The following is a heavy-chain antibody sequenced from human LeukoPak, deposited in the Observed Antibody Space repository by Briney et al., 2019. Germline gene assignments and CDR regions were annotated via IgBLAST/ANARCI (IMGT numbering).Heavy chain of an antibody. D-gene: IGHD3-10*01. CDR1: GFTFSSYS. CDR2: ISSSSSTI. J-gene: IGHJ4*02. Sequence: PGGSLRLSGAASGFTFSSYSMNWVRQAPGKGLEWVSYISSSSSTIYYADSVKGRFTISRDNAKNSLYLQMNSLRAEDTAVYYCARVPGGPFGEPPITFDYWGQGTLVTVSS. V-gene: IGHV3-48*04. CDR3: ARVPGGPFGEPPITFDY.